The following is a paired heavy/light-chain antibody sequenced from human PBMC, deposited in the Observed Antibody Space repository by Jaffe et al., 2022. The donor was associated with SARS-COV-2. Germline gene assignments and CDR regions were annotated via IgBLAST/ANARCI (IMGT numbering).Heavy chain of an antibody. CDR1: GDSISSDNW. Sequence: QVQLQESGPGLVKPSGTLSLTCAVSGDSISSDNWWSWVRQPPGKGLEWIGEMHHSGRSNYNGSLKSRVTISVDKSKNQFSLKVNSVTAADTAVYYCTRSPLRHVKSGMDVWGQGATVTVSS. CDR2: MHHSGRS. J-gene: IGHJ6*02. CDR3: TRSPLRHVKSGMDV. V-gene: IGHV4-4*02.
Light chain of an antibody. CDR2: WAS. CDR3: LQYYSTPYT. CDR1: QSVFYNPVNKNY. Sequence: DIVMTQSPDSLAVSLGERATINCKSSQSVFYNPVNKNYLAWYQHKAGQPPNLLIYWASTRESGVPDRFSGSGSGTDFTLTISSLQAEDVAVYYCLQYYSTPYTFGQGTKLEIK. J-gene: IGKJ2*01. V-gene: IGKV4-1*01.